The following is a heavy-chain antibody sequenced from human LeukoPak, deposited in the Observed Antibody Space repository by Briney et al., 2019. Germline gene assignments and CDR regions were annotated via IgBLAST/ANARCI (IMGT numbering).Heavy chain of an antibody. CDR1: GFTFDDYG. Sequence: GGSLRLSCAAFGFTFDDYGMSWVRQAPGKGLEWVSGIHWNAGSTGYADSVKGRFTISRDNAKNSLYLQMNSLRAEDTALYYCARARSSGYYSWFDPWGQGTLVTVSS. CDR3: ARARSSGYYSWFDP. J-gene: IGHJ5*02. CDR2: IHWNAGST. V-gene: IGHV3-20*04. D-gene: IGHD3-22*01.